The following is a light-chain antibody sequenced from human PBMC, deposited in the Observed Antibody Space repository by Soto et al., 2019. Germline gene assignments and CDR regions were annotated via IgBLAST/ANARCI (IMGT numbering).Light chain of an antibody. Sequence: SYELTQPPSVSVSPGQTARITCSGDALPKQYAYWYQQKPGQAPVVVIYKDNGRPSGIPERFSGSSSGTTVTLTISGVQAGDEAYSYCQSSDSSGRYPYVFGTGTKV. CDR2: KDN. J-gene: IGLJ1*01. V-gene: IGLV3-25*02. CDR3: QSSDSSGRYPYV. CDR1: ALPKQY.